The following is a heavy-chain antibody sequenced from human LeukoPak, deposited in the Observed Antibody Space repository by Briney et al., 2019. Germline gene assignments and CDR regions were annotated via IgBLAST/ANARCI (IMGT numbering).Heavy chain of an antibody. CDR3: ARDPAAEVPDGDYYYGMDV. CDR2: ISSSSSYI. CDR1: GLTFSSYS. D-gene: IGHD2-15*01. V-gene: IGHV3-21*01. Sequence: GGSLRLSCAASGLTFSSYSMNWVRQAPGKGLEWVSSISSSSSYIYYADSVKGRFTISRDNAKNSLYLQMNSLRAEDTAVYYCARDPAAEVPDGDYYYGMDVWGQGTTVTVSS. J-gene: IGHJ6*02.